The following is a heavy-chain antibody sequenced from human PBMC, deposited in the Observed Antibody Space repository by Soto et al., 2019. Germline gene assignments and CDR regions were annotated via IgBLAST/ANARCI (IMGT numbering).Heavy chain of an antibody. CDR2: LSGPGDT. CDR3: ARVSLGASTITDYYYYGMDV. Sequence: GGSLRLSCAASGFTFTNYAMSWVRQAPGKGLEWVSGLSGPGDTYYADSVKGRFTISRDNSKNTLYLQMSSLRAEDTAVYYCARVSLGASTITDYYYYGMDVWGQGTTVTVSS. D-gene: IGHD1-26*01. J-gene: IGHJ6*02. V-gene: IGHV3-23*01. CDR1: GFTFTNYA.